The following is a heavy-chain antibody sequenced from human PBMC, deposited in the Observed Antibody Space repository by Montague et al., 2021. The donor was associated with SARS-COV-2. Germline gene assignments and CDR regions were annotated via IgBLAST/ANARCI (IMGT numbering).Heavy chain of an antibody. D-gene: IGHD3-22*01. J-gene: IGHJ4*02. CDR3: ARVAGGYYQYSSAYFDY. CDR1: GGSFSGYY. CDR2: INQSGST. Sequence: SETLSLTCAFYGGSFSGYYWSWIRQRPGKGLEWIGEINQSGSTNXNPSLKSRVTLSVDTSKKQFSLKLSPRTAADTAVYYCARVAGGYYQYSSAYFDYWGQGSLVTVSS. V-gene: IGHV4-34*01.